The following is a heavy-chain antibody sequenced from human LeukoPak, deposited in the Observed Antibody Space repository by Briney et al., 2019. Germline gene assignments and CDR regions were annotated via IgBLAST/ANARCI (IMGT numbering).Heavy chain of an antibody. J-gene: IGHJ4*02. Sequence: SETLSLTCAVYGGSFSGYYWSWIRQPPGKGLEWIGEINHSGSTNYNPSLKSRVTISVDTSKNQFSLKLSSVTAADTAVYYCARHIYGSGSYLYFDYWGQGTLVTVSS. V-gene: IGHV4-34*01. CDR3: ARHIYGSGSYLYFDY. D-gene: IGHD3-10*01. CDR2: INHSGST. CDR1: GGSFSGYY.